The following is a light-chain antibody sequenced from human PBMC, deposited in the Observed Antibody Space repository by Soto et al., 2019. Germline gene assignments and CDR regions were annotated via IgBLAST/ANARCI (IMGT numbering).Light chain of an antibody. V-gene: IGLV2-11*01. J-gene: IGLJ3*02. CDR2: DVS. CDR1: SSDVGVYNY. CDR3: CSYAGSYTLGV. Sequence: QSPLTQPRSVSGSPGQSVTISCTGTSSDVGVYNYVSWYQQHPGKAPKLMIYDVSKRPSGVPDRFSGSKSGNTASLTISGLQAEDEADYYCCSYAGSYTLGVFGGGTKVTVL.